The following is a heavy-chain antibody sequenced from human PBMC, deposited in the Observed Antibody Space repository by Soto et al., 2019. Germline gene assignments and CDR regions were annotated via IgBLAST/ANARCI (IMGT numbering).Heavy chain of an antibody. CDR1: GYTFTGYY. CDR3: ARGPDSGSYYAYYYYYGMDV. CDR2: INPNSGGT. J-gene: IGHJ6*02. Sequence: ASVKVSCKASGYTFTGYYMHWVRQAPGQGLEWVGWINPNSGGTNYAQKFQGWVTMTRDTSISTAYMELSRLRSDDTAVYYCARGPDSGSYYAYYYYYGMDVWGQGTTVTVSS. V-gene: IGHV1-2*04. D-gene: IGHD1-26*01.